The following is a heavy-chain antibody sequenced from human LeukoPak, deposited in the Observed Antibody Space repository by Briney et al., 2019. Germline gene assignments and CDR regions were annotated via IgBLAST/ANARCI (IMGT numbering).Heavy chain of an antibody. CDR2: IYYSGST. D-gene: IGHD5-24*01. Sequence: SETLSLTCTVSGGSISSSSYYWGWIRQPPGKGLEWIGSIYYSGSTYYNPSLKSRVTISVDTSKNQFSLKLSSVTAADTAVYYCARTPGRDGYNNYWGQGILVTVSS. J-gene: IGHJ4*02. CDR1: GGSISSSSYY. CDR3: ARTPGRDGYNNY. V-gene: IGHV4-39*01.